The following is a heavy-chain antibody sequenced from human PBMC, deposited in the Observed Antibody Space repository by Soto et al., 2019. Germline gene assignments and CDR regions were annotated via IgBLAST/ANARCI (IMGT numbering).Heavy chain of an antibody. CDR3: ARDRPTSSIRARDYYYAMDV. D-gene: IGHD6-6*01. CDR2: ISSYNGNT. V-gene: IGHV1-18*01. J-gene: IGHJ6*02. Sequence: QVQLVQSGAEVKKPGASVKVSCKASGYTFITYGISWVRQAPGQGLAWMGWISSYNGNTNYAQKLQGRVTMTTDTSTTTAYMELRSLRSDDTVVYYCARDRPTSSIRARDYYYAMDVWGQGTTGTVSS. CDR1: GYTFITYG.